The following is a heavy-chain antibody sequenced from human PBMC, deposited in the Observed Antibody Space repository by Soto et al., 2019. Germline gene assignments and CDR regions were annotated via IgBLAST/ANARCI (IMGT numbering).Heavy chain of an antibody. CDR2: IHYSGST. V-gene: IGHV4-61*01. J-gene: IGHJ4*02. CDR1: GGSVSSSSYY. CDR3: TRGGDPYKTGH. Sequence: SETLSLTCTVSGGSVSSSSYYWSWIREPPGKGLDWIGFIHYSGSTNYNPSLKGRVTMSVATSKNQFSLKLTSVNTADTAICYCTRGGDPYKTGHWGQGTLVTVSS. D-gene: IGHD2-21*01.